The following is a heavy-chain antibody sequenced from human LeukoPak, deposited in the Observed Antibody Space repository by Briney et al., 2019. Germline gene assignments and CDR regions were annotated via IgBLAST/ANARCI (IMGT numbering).Heavy chain of an antibody. CDR1: GFTFSRYS. D-gene: IGHD2-15*01. CDR3: ARVLSGYCSGGSCYSYSAFDI. J-gene: IGHJ3*02. Sequence: GGSLRLSCAASGFTFSRYSMNWVRQAPGKGLEWVSSISSSSSYIYYADSVKGRFTISRDNAKNSLYLQMNSLRAEDTAVYYCARVLSGYCSGGSCYSYSAFDIWGQGTMVTVSS. V-gene: IGHV3-21*01. CDR2: ISSSSSYI.